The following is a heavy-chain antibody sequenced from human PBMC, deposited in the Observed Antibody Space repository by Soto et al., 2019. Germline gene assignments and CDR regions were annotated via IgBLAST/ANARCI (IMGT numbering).Heavy chain of an antibody. V-gene: IGHV2-5*02. CDR1: GFSLSTSVVG. Sequence: SGPTLVNPTQTLTLTRTFSGFSLSTSVVGVGWIRQPPGKALEWLALIYWDDDKRYSPSLKSRLTITKDTSKNQVVLTMTNMDPVDTATYYCAHSGRWLQKLYYFDYWGQGTLVTVSS. J-gene: IGHJ4*02. D-gene: IGHD5-12*01. CDR3: AHSGRWLQKLYYFDY. CDR2: IYWDDDK.